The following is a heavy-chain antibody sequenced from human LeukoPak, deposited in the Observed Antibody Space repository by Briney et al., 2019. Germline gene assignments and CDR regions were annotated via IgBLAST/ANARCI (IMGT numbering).Heavy chain of an antibody. D-gene: IGHD2-15*01. J-gene: IGHJ6*02. Sequence: SETLSLTCTVSGGSISSYYWSWIRQPPGKGLEWIVYIYYSGSTNYNPSLKSRVTISVDTSKNQFSLKLSSVTAADTAVYYCARDRVVVVAATGYYYYYGMDVWGQGTTVTVSS. V-gene: IGHV4-59*01. CDR1: GGSISSYY. CDR3: ARDRVVVVAATGYYYYYGMDV. CDR2: IYYSGST.